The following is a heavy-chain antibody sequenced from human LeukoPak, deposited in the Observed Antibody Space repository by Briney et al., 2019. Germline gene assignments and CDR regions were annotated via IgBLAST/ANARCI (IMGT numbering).Heavy chain of an antibody. J-gene: IGHJ5*02. V-gene: IGHV3-33*05. CDR2: IQSDGSIK. CDR3: ARTPPKGDIDT. D-gene: IGHD2-21*02. Sequence: PGGSLRLSCAASGFIFRNYGMHWVRQAPGKGLEWVTAIQSDGSIKYYIDSVKGRFTISRDDSKNTLYLQMNSLRGEDTAVYYCARTPPKGDIDTWGQGTMVTVSS. CDR1: GFIFRNYG.